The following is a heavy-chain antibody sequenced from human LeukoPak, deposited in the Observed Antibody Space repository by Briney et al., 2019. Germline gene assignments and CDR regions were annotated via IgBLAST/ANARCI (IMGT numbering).Heavy chain of an antibody. Sequence: SETLSLTCAVYGGSFSGYYWSWIRQPPGKGLEWIGEINHSGSTNYNPSLKSRVTISVDTSKNQFSLKLSSVTAADTAVYYCARGCITRRITMIVVVTLFDYWGQGTLVTISS. CDR1: GGSFSGYY. V-gene: IGHV4-34*01. D-gene: IGHD3-22*01. CDR3: ARGCITRRITMIVVVTLFDY. CDR2: INHSGST. J-gene: IGHJ4*02.